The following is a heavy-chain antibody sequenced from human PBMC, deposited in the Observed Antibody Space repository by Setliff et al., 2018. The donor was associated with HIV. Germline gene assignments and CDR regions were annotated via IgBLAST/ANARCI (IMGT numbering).Heavy chain of an antibody. Sequence: ASVKVSCKASGYTFTNYYMQWVRQAPGQGLEWMGIINPSGGSATYAQKFQGRVTMTRDTSTSTVYMELGSLRSDDTAVYYCAREGGREYDFWSGYYRPYYYYMGVWGKGTTVTV. J-gene: IGHJ6*03. CDR3: AREGGREYDFWSGYYRPYYYYMGV. CDR1: GYTFTNYY. CDR2: INPSGGSA. V-gene: IGHV1-46*01. D-gene: IGHD3-3*01.